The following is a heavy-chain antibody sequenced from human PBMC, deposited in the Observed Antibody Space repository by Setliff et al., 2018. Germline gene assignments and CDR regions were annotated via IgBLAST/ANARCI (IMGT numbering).Heavy chain of an antibody. V-gene: IGHV4-4*07. D-gene: IGHD1-26*01. J-gene: IGHJ6*03. CDR3: ARDRLLVGARYAMDV. CDR2: IYTSGST. Sequence: SETLSLTCTVSGGSISSYYWSWIRQPAGKGLEWIGRIYTSGSTNYNPSLKSRVTISVDTSKNQFSLKLSSVTAADTAVYYCARDRLLVGARYAMDVWGKGTTVTVSS. CDR1: GGSISSYY.